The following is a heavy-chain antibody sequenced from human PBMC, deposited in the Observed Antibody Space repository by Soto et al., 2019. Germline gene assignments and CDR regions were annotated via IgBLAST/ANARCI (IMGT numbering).Heavy chain of an antibody. CDR3: ARGLSGDKVDS. CDR1: GGSISSNNFY. J-gene: IGHJ4*02. CDR2: IYDSGST. D-gene: IGHD7-27*01. Sequence: QVQLQESGPGLVKPSETLSLACTVSGGSISSNNFYWSWIRQPPGKGLEWIGHIYDSGSTYDNPSLKRRVTISVDTSKNQFSLKLTSVTAAATAVYYCARGLSGDKVDSWGQGTLVTVSS. V-gene: IGHV4-30-4*01.